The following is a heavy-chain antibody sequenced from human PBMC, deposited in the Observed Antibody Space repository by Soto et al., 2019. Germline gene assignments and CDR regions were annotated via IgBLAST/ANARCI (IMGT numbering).Heavy chain of an antibody. V-gene: IGHV3-48*02. CDR3: ARGSGSFDY. J-gene: IGHJ4*02. CDR1: GCTFSSYS. CDR2: ISSSSSTI. Sequence: GGALRVSCVASGCTFSSYSMNWVRQAPGKGLEWVSYISSSSSTIYYADSVRGRFTISRDNVKNSLYLQVNSLRDEDTAVYYCARGSGSFDYWGQGTLFTVSP.